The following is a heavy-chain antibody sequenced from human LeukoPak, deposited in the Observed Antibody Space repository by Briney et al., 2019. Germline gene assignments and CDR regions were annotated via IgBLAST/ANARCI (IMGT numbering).Heavy chain of an antibody. V-gene: IGHV3-23*01. CDR2: ISGSGGST. CDR3: ARSGGGSSGSHGDY. Sequence: GGSLRLSCAASGFTFSSYAMSWVRQAPGKGLEWVSAISGSGGSTYYADSVKGRFTISRDNSKNTLYLQMNSLRAEDTAVYYCARSGGGSSGSHGDYWGQGTLVTVSS. D-gene: IGHD6-25*01. CDR1: GFTFSSYA. J-gene: IGHJ4*02.